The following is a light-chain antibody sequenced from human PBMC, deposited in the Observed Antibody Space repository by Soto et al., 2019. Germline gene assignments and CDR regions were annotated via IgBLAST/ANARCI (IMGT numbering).Light chain of an antibody. CDR1: QSISSW. Sequence: DIQLTQSPSTLSASVGDRVTITCRASQSISSWLAWYQQKPGEAPKLLIYKASSLQSGVPSRFSGSGSGTEFTLTISSLQPDDFATYYCQQYNSYPWTCGQGTKVEIK. J-gene: IGKJ1*01. V-gene: IGKV1-5*03. CDR2: KAS. CDR3: QQYNSYPWT.